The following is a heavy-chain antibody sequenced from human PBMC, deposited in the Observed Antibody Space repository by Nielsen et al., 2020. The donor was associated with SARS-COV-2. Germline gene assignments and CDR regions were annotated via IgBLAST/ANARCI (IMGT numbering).Heavy chain of an antibody. V-gene: IGHV3-13*01. CDR3: ARSRYSSSWGYYMDV. J-gene: IGHJ6*03. Sequence: ESLKISCAASGFTFSSYDMHWVRQATGKGLEWVSAIGTAGDTYYPGSVKGRFTISRENAKNSLYLQMNSLRAGDTAVYYCARSRYSSSWGYYMDVWGKGTTVTVSS. CDR2: IGTAGDT. D-gene: IGHD6-13*01. CDR1: GFTFSSYD.